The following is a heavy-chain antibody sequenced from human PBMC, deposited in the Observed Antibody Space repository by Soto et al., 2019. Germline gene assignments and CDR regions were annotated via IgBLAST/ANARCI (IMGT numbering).Heavy chain of an antibody. CDR2: IYYSGST. Sequence: PSETLSLTCTVSGGSISSSSYYWGWIRQPPGKGLEWIGSIYYSGSTNYNPSLKSRVTISVDTSKNQFSLKLSSVTAADTAVYYCARERIAVAGTFDYWGQGTLVTVSS. V-gene: IGHV4-39*07. CDR1: GGSISSSSYY. J-gene: IGHJ4*02. D-gene: IGHD6-19*01. CDR3: ARERIAVAGTFDY.